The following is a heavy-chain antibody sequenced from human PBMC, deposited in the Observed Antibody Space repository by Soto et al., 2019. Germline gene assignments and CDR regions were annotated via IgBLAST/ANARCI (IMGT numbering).Heavy chain of an antibody. Sequence: QVQLVQSGAEVKKPGSSVKVSCKASGGSFNTFAISWVRQAPGQGLEWMGGIIPVFGRVTYAEKFQGRVTITADDSTSTAYMELSRLRADDTAIYFCADISLGYCITTTCPPDYWGQGTRVTVSS. J-gene: IGHJ4*02. CDR1: GGSFNTFA. V-gene: IGHV1-69*12. CDR3: ADISLGYCITTTCPPDY. CDR2: IIPVFGRV. D-gene: IGHD2-2*01.